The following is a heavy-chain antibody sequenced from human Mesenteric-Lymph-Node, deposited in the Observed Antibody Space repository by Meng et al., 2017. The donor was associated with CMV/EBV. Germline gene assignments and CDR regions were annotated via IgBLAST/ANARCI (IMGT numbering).Heavy chain of an antibody. D-gene: IGHD3-10*02. CDR1: RSPFTGYC. CDR3: ARGRHPYVFFDY. V-gene: IGHV1-46*01. Sequence: CPASRSPFTGYCLHWVPKSPGQGLEWMGIINPSGGSTTYAQKFQGRVTMTRDTSTSTVYMELSSLRSEDTAVYYCARGRHPYVFFDYWGQGTLVTVSS. J-gene: IGHJ4*02. CDR2: INPSGGST.